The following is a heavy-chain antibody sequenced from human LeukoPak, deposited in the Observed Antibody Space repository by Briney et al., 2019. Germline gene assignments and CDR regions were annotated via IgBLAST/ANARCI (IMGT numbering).Heavy chain of an antibody. CDR1: GFTFSSYT. CDR3: VRDWSYAFDL. CDR2: IMGTAADVT. J-gene: IGHJ3*01. Sequence: PGGSLRLSCAASGFTFSSYTMNWVRQAPGKGLEWISYIMGTAADVTSYADSVEGRFTISRDDAKNSLYLQMNSLRDDDTAVYYCVRDWSYAFDLWGQGTMVTVSS. V-gene: IGHV3-48*02.